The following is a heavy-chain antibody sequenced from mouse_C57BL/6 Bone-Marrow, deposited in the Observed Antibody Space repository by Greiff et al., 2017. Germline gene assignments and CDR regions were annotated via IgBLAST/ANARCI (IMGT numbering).Heavy chain of an antibody. D-gene: IGHD1-1*01. Sequence: QVTLKVSGPGILQPSQTLSLTCSFSGFSLSTFGMGVGWIRQPSGKGLEWLAHIWWDADNYYNPALKRRLTISKDTSKNQVFLKIANVDTAYTATYYCARITPITTGGGAFDDWGQGTTLTVSS. CDR3: ARITPITTGGGAFDD. J-gene: IGHJ2*01. V-gene: IGHV8-8*01. CDR1: GFSLSTFGMG. CDR2: IWWDADN.